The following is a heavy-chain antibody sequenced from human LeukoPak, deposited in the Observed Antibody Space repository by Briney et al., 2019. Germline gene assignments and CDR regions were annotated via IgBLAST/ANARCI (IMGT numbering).Heavy chain of an antibody. CDR1: GFSFSSYA. J-gene: IGHJ4*02. Sequence: PGGSLRLSCAASGFSFSSYAMSWVRQAPGKGLEWVSSISGGEKPYYADSVRGRFTISRDNSRNTLYLQMNSLRAEDTAVYYCARGQGLQLKSGSDYWGQGTLVTVSS. V-gene: IGHV3-23*01. D-gene: IGHD5-24*01. CDR2: ISGGEKP. CDR3: ARGQGLQLKSGSDY.